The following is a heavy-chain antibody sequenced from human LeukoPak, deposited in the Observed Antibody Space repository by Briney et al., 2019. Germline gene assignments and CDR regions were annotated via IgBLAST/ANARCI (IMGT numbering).Heavy chain of an antibody. Sequence: PGGSLRLSCAASGFTFSTHAMRWARQAPGKGLECVAVISYDGSNKYYADSVKGRFTVSRDNSKNTLYLQMNSLRAEDTAVYYCAKDRRPYYYGMDVWGQGTTVTVSS. CDR2: ISYDGSNK. V-gene: IGHV3-30*18. CDR1: GFTFSTHA. CDR3: AKDRRPYYYGMDV. J-gene: IGHJ6*02.